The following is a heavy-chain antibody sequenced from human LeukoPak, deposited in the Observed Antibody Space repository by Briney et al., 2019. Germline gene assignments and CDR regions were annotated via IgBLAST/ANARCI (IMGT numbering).Heavy chain of an antibody. CDR2: IDTDGSDT. J-gene: IGHJ4*02. D-gene: IGHD2-2*01. V-gene: IGHV3-74*01. CDR3: VRDRYPAAREFDY. CDR1: GFTFSSYW. Sequence: GGSLRLSCAASGFTFSSYWMHWVRQAPGKGLVWVLRIDTDGSDTSYADSVKGRFTISRDNAKNTLYLQMNSLRAEDTAVYYCVRDRYPAAREFDYWGQGTLVTVSS.